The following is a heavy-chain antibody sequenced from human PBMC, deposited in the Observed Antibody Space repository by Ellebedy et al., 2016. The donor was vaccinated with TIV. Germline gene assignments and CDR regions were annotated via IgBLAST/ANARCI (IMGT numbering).Heavy chain of an antibody. CDR1: GYTFTSYY. CDR3: AKMRPKPD. CDR2: INPSGNIT. J-gene: IGHJ1*01. Sequence: AASVTVSCKASGYTFTSYYIHWVRHAPGQGLEWMGTINPSGNITSYAQNFQGRVTMTRDTSTSTVYMEVSSLRSDDTAVYYCAKMRPKPDWGQGTLVSVSS. V-gene: IGHV1-46*01.